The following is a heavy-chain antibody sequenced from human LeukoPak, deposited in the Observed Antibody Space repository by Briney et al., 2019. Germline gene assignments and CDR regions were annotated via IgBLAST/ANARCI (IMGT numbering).Heavy chain of an antibody. CDR2: ISYDGSAK. Sequence: TGGSLRLSCAASGFTFSSYGMHWVRQAPGKGPEWAAVISYDGSAKYYADSVRGRFTISRDDSKNTLYLQMNSLRPEDTAIYYCVKGSVAYTGGHFDYWGQGTLVTVSS. J-gene: IGHJ4*02. V-gene: IGHV3-30*18. CDR3: VKGSVAYTGGHFDY. CDR1: GFTFSSYG. D-gene: IGHD2-15*01.